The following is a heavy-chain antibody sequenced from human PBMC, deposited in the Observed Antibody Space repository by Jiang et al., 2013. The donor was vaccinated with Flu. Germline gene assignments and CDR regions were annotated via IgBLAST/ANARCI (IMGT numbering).Heavy chain of an antibody. CDR2: IYYSGST. V-gene: IGHV4-39*01. D-gene: IGHD6-13*01. Sequence: LLKPSETLSLTCTVSGGSISSSSYYWGWIRQPPGKGLEWIGSIYYSGSTYYNPSLKSRVTISVDTSKNQFSLKLSSVTAADTAVYYCARQRVGSTDYWGQGTLVTVSS. J-gene: IGHJ4*02. CDR1: GGSISSSSYY. CDR3: ARQRVGSTDY.